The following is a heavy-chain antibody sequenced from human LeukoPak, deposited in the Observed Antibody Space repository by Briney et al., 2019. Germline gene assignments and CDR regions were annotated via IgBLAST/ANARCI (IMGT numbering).Heavy chain of an antibody. J-gene: IGHJ3*02. D-gene: IGHD3-22*01. V-gene: IGHV3-30-3*01. CDR3: ARDSPVTYYYDSSGYYRADPHFDI. CDR2: ISYDGSNK. Sequence: GGSLRLSCAASGFTFSSYAMHWVRQAPGKGLEWVAVISYDGSNKYYADSVKGRFTISRDNSKNTLYLQMNSLRAEDTAVYYCARDSPVTYYYDSSGYYRADPHFDIWGQGTMVTVSS. CDR1: GFTFSSYA.